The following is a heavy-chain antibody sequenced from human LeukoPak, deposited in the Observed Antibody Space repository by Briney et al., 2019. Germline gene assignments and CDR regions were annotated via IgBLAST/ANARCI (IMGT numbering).Heavy chain of an antibody. Sequence: ASVKVSCKASGYTFTDYYIHWVRQAPGQGLEWMGWINTNSGGTNYAQKFQGRVTMTRDTSISTAYMELSRLRSDDTAVYYCTRYNSGLFDYWGQGTLVTVSS. D-gene: IGHD3-22*01. CDR1: GYTFTDYY. V-gene: IGHV1-2*02. CDR2: INTNSGGT. CDR3: TRYNSGLFDY. J-gene: IGHJ4*02.